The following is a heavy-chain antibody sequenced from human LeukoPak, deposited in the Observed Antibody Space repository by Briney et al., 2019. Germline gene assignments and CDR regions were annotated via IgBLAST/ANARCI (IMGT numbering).Heavy chain of an antibody. V-gene: IGHV4-59*01. J-gene: IGHJ4*02. D-gene: IGHD3-22*01. CDR2: IFYSGSP. CDR3: ARGADSRGSYYFDY. Sequence: SETLSLTCTVSGGSISSYYWSWIRQPPGKGLEWIGNIFYSGSPNYNPSLKSRVTTSFDTSKNQFSLKLSSVTAADTAVYYCARGADSRGSYYFDYWGQGTLVTVSS. CDR1: GGSISSYY.